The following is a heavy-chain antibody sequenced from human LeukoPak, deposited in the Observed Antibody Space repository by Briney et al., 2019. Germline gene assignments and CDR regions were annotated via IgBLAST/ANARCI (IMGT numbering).Heavy chain of an antibody. Sequence: SETLSLTCTVSGGSISYDYWTWIRQSPGKRLEWIGYIHYSGATNYSPSLNSRVTISVDTSKNQFSLKLSSVTAADTALYYCATPRGASTAVFDSWGQGTLVTVSS. V-gene: IGHV4-59*08. CDR3: ATPRGASTAVFDS. CDR2: IHYSGAT. D-gene: IGHD2-21*02. CDR1: GGSISYDY. J-gene: IGHJ4*02.